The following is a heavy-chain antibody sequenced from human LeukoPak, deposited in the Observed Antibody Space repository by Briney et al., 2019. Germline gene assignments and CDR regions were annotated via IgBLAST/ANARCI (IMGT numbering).Heavy chain of an antibody. CDR2: ISWNSGSI. D-gene: IGHD5-12*01. Sequence: GGSLRLSCAASGFTFDDYAMHWVRQAPGKGLEWVSGISWNSGSIGYADSVKGRFTISRDNAKNSLYLQMNSLGAEDTALYYCAKVGGYAEYYFDYWGQGTLVTVSS. CDR3: AKVGGYAEYYFDY. CDR1: GFTFDDYA. V-gene: IGHV3-9*01. J-gene: IGHJ4*02.